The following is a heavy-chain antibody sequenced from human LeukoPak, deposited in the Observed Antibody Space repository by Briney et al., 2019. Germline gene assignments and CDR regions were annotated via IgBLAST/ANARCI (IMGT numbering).Heavy chain of an antibody. CDR2: ISAYNGNT. CDR1: GYTFTIYG. D-gene: IGHD2-2*01. CDR3: ARGLTHPRTSHSRGGMDV. Sequence: ASVNVSCKASGYTFTIYGITWVRQAPGQGLEWMGWISAYNGNTNYAQKLRGRVTMTTDTSTSTAYMELRSLRSDDTAVYYCARGLTHPRTSHSRGGMDVWGQGTTVTVSS. J-gene: IGHJ6*02. V-gene: IGHV1-18*01.